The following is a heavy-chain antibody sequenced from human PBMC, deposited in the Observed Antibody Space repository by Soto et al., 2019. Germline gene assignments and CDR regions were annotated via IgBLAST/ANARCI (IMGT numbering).Heavy chain of an antibody. D-gene: IGHD4-17*01. J-gene: IGHJ6*02. V-gene: IGHV1-69*01. CDR3: ARSTTVVTPSYYYYGMDV. CDR1: GGTFSSYA. Sequence: QVQLVQSGAEVKKPGSSVKVSCKASGGTFSSYAISWVRQAPGQGLEWMGGIIPIFGTANCAQKFQGRVTITADESTSTAYMELSSLRSEDTAVYYCARSTTVVTPSYYYYGMDVWGQGTTVTVSS. CDR2: IIPIFGTA.